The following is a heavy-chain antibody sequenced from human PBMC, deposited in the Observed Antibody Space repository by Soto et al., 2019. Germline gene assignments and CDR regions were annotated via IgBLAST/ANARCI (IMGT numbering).Heavy chain of an antibody. CDR2: IIPIFGTA. CDR3: ARGVDIVATIDLDYYYYYGMDV. Sequence: SVKVSCKASGGTFSSYAISWVRQAPGQGLEWMGGIIPIFGTANYAQKFQGRVTITADESTSTAYMELSSLRSEDTAVYYCARGVDIVATIDLDYYYYYGMDVWGQGTTVTAS. V-gene: IGHV1-69*13. CDR1: GGTFSSYA. J-gene: IGHJ6*02. D-gene: IGHD5-12*01.